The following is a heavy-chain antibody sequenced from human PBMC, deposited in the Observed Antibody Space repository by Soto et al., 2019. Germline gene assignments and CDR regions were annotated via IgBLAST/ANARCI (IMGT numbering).Heavy chain of an antibody. CDR2: INPNSGGT. J-gene: IGHJ4*02. Sequence: QVQLVQSGAEVRKPGASVKVSCKASGYTFSDYYIHWVRQAPGQGLEWMGWINPNSGGTKYAPKFQGGVTMTRDTSITTAYMGLSRLRSGDTAVYYWAREPATAKPEGVDFWGQGTLVTVSS. CDR3: AREPATAKPEGVDF. CDR1: GYTFSDYY. D-gene: IGHD1-1*01. V-gene: IGHV1-2*02.